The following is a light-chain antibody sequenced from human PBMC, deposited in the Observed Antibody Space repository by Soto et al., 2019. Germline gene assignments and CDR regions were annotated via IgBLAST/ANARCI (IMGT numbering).Light chain of an antibody. V-gene: IGKV3-20*01. CDR1: HGISSNY. Sequence: IVLTQSPGTLSLSPGERATLSCRASHGISSNYLAWYLQIPGQAPRLLIYGASSRAIGIPDRFSGSGSGTDFTLTIGRLDPEDFAVYYCQQYGNSPLTFGGGTKVDIK. J-gene: IGKJ4*01. CDR2: GAS. CDR3: QQYGNSPLT.